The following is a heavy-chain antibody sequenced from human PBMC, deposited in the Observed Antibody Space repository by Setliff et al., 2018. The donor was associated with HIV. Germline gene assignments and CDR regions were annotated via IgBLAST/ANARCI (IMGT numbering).Heavy chain of an antibody. J-gene: IGHJ4*02. CDR3: ARDYNYIFDS. CDR2: IKQDGSEK. CDR1: GFTFSTYW. V-gene: IGHV3-7*01. Sequence: GESLKISCAASGFTFSTYWMIWVRQAPGKGLEWVANIKQDGSEKYYVDSVKGRFTISRDNAKNSLYLEMNSLRAEDTAIYYCARDYNYIFDSWGQGVLVTVSS. D-gene: IGHD3-22*01.